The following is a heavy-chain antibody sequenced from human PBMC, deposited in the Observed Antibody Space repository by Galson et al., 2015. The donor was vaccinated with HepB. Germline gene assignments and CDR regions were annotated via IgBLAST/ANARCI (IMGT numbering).Heavy chain of an antibody. D-gene: IGHD6-19*01. CDR2: IYYSGST. CDR3: ARAMPGTCDY. CDR1: GGSISSTTYY. V-gene: IGHV4-39*01. J-gene: IGHJ4*02. Sequence: ETLSLTCTVSGGSISSTTYYWGWIRQPPGKGLEWIGSIYYSGSTYYNPSLKSRVTIYVDTSKNQFSLKLRSVTAADTAVYYCARAMPGTCDYWGQGTLVTVSS.